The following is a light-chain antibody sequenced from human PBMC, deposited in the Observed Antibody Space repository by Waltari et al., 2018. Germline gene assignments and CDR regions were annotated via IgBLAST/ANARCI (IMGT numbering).Light chain of an antibody. CDR1: DSDVGAYDF. Sequence: QSALTQPASVSGSPGQSITISCSRTDSDVGAYDFVSWYQQHPGKAPYIIIYEVSNRPSGISNRFPASKTGNTACLTISGLTAEDDADYYFSSYTTSSAPGVFGTGTRVTVL. J-gene: IGLJ1*01. CDR2: EVS. V-gene: IGLV2-14*01. CDR3: SSYTTSSAPGV.